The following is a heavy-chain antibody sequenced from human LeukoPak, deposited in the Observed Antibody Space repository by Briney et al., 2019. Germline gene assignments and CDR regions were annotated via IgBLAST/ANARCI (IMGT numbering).Heavy chain of an antibody. V-gene: IGHV1-2*02. J-gene: IGHJ4*02. CDR1: GYTFTGYY. D-gene: IGHD3-9*01. Sequence: ASVKVSCKASGYTFTGYYMHWVRQAPGQGLEWMGWINPNSGGTNCAQKFQGRVTMTRDTSISTAYMELSRLRSDDTAVYYCARESLRYFDWLLYGLDYWGQGTLVTVSS. CDR3: ARESLRYFDWLLYGLDY. CDR2: INPNSGGT.